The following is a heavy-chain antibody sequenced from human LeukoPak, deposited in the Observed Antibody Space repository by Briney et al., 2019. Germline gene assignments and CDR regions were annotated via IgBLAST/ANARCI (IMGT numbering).Heavy chain of an antibody. D-gene: IGHD6-19*01. Sequence: PSETLSLTCAVYGGSFSGYYWSWIRQPPGKGPEWIGEINHSGSTNYNPSLKSRVTISVDTSKNQFSLKLSSVTAADTAVYYCARVSGSSGWYHRSYKNHDWFDPWGQGTLVTVSS. CDR2: INHSGST. J-gene: IGHJ5*02. CDR3: ARVSGSSGWYHRSYKNHDWFDP. CDR1: GGSFSGYY. V-gene: IGHV4-34*01.